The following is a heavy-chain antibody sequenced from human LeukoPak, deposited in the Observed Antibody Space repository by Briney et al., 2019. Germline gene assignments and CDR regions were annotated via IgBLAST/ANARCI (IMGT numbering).Heavy chain of an antibody. Sequence: PGGSLRLSCAASGFIFSNYGMHWVRQAPGKGLEWVASMRFDGSNRFHADSVKGLFTISRDNSNNTLHLQMNSVRPEDTAVYYCEKMGRGFNIGGPYLDYWGQGALVTVSS. CDR2: MRFDGSNR. V-gene: IGHV3-30*02. J-gene: IGHJ4*02. CDR3: EKMGRGFNIGGPYLDY. CDR1: GFIFSNYG. D-gene: IGHD2/OR15-2a*01.